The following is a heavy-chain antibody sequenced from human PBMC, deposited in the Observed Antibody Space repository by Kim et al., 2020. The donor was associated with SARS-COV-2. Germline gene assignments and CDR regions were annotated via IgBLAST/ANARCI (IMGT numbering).Heavy chain of an antibody. D-gene: IGHD6-6*01. CDR3: AKDGRYSSSSWGLEFDY. Sequence: VKGRFTIARDNSKNTLYRQMNSLRAEDTAVYYCAKDGRYSSSSWGLEFDYWGQGTLVTVSS. J-gene: IGHJ4*02. V-gene: IGHV3-23*01.